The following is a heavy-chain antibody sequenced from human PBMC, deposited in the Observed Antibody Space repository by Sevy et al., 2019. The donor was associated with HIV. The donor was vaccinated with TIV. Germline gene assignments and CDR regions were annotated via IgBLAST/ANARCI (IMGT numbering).Heavy chain of an antibody. CDR3: AKDYHRSGDGIFDY. CDR2: ISWNSAGI. J-gene: IGHJ4*02. Sequence: GGSLRLSCAASGFTFDDYAMHWVRQAPGKGLEWVSGISWNSAGIAYADSVKGRFTISRDNAKNSLYLEMNSLRAEDTAVYYCAKDYHRSGDGIFDYWGQGTLGTVSS. V-gene: IGHV3-9*01. CDR1: GFTFDDYA. D-gene: IGHD6-19*01.